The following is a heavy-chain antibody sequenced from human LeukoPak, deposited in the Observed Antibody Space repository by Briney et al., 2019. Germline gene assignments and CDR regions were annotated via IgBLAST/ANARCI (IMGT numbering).Heavy chain of an antibody. CDR1: GFTFSSFP. V-gene: IGHV3-23*01. Sequence: PGGSLRLSCAASGFTFSSFPMSWVRQAPGKGLEWVSSISGSGGNTYYAASVEGRFTISRDYSKDTLSLQMNSLRAEDTAVYYCAKNRGFRGVIDLPPLDSWGQGTLVTVSS. CDR3: AKNRGFRGVIDLPPLDS. J-gene: IGHJ4*02. CDR2: ISGSGGNT. D-gene: IGHD3-16*02.